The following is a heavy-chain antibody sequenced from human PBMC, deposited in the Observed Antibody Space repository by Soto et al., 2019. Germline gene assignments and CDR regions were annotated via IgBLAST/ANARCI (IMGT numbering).Heavy chain of an antibody. CDR3: ARVSDYYDSSGYYYYDY. D-gene: IGHD3-22*01. V-gene: IGHV1-69*01. Sequence: QVQLVQSGAEVKKPGSSVKVSCKASGGTFSSYAISWVRQAPGQGLEWMGGIIPNFGTANYAQKFQGRVTITADESTSTAYMELSSLRSEDTAVYYCARVSDYYDSSGYYYYDYWGQGTLVTVSS. J-gene: IGHJ4*02. CDR1: GGTFSSYA. CDR2: IIPNFGTA.